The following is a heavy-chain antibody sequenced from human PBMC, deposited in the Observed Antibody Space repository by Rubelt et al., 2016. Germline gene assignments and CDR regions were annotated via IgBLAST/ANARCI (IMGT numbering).Heavy chain of an antibody. CDR2: INPNSVCK. V-gene: IGHV1-2*02. J-gene: IGHJ4*02. D-gene: IGHD6-13*01. CDR1: GYTFTSYG. Sequence: QVQLVQSGAEVKKPGASVKVSCKASGYTFTSYGISWVRQAPGQGLEWMGWINPNSVCKNYAQKFQGRVTRTRVTSSSTAYMELSSLRSDDTAVYYCARRIAAAGTIGYWGQGTLVTVSS. CDR3: ARRIAAAGTIGY.